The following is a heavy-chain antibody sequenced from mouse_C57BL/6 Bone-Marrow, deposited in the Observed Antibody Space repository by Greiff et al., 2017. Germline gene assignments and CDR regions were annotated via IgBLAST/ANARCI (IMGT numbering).Heavy chain of an antibody. V-gene: IGHV14-4*01. J-gene: IGHJ4*01. CDR3: TTVHYYAMDY. CDR2: IDPENGDT. CDR1: GFNIKDDY. Sequence: EVQLQQSGAELVRPGASVKLSCTASGFNIKDDYMHWVKQRPEQGLEWIGWIDPENGDTEYASKFQGKATIPADTSSNTAYLQLSSLTSEDTAVYYCTTVHYYAMDYWGQGTSVTVSS.